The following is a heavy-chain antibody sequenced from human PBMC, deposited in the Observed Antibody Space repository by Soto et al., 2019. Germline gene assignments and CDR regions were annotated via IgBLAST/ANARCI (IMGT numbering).Heavy chain of an antibody. V-gene: IGHV3-53*04. J-gene: IGHJ6*03. Sequence: GSLRLSCAASGFTVSSNYMSWVRQAPGKGLEWVSVIYSGGSTYYADSVKGRFTISRHNSKNTLYLQMNSLRAEDTAVYYCASSYYGSGSYRHYYYYYMDVWRKGTTVTVSS. CDR3: ASSYYGSGSYRHYYYYYMDV. D-gene: IGHD3-10*01. CDR2: IYSGGST. CDR1: GFTVSSNY.